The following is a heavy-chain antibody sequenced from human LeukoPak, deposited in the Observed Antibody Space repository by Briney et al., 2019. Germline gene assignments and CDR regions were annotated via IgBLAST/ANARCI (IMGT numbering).Heavy chain of an antibody. CDR1: GFTFSGSA. Sequence: QPGGSLRLSCAASGFTFSGSAMHWVRQASGKGLEWVGRIRSKSNTYATAYAAAVKGRFTISREDSKNTAYLQMNSLKTEDTAVYYCTRWDYGGNSGPAFDIWGLGTMVTVSS. J-gene: IGHJ3*02. V-gene: IGHV3-73*01. CDR2: IRSKSNTYAT. CDR3: TRWDYGGNSGPAFDI. D-gene: IGHD4-23*01.